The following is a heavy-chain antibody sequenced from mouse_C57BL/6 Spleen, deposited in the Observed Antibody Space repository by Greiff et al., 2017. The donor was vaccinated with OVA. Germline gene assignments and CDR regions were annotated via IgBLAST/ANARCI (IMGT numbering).Heavy chain of an antibody. J-gene: IGHJ3*01. CDR1: GYTFTRYG. V-gene: IGHV1-58*01. CDR3: ARAYGSSYEGDWFAY. CDR2: IYIGNGYT. Sequence: VQLQPSGAELVRPGSSVKMSCKTSGYTFTRYGINWVKQRPGQGLAWIGYIYIGNGYTAYNEKFTGKAQLTSDTSSSTAYMQLSSLTSEDSAIYFGARAYGSSYEGDWFAYWGQGTLVTVSA. D-gene: IGHD1-1*01.